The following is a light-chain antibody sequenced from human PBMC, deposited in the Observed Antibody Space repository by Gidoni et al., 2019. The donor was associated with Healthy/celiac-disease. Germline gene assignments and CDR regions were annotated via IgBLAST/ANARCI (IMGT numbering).Light chain of an antibody. J-gene: IGLJ1*01. CDR3: SSYTSSSTLVYV. Sequence: QSALTQPPSVSGSPGQSVTISCTGTSSDVGSYNRVSWYQQPPGTAPKLMIYEVSNRPSGVPDRFSGSKSGNTASLTISGLQAEDEADYYCSSYTSSSTLVYVFGTGTKDTVL. CDR2: EVS. CDR1: SSDVGSYNR. V-gene: IGLV2-18*02.